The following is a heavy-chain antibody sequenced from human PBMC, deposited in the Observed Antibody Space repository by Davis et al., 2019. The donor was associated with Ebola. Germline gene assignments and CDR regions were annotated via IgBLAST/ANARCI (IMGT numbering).Heavy chain of an antibody. CDR3: ARTGIVVVPAELRFDP. Sequence: GESLKISCAASGFTFSSYAMSWVRQAPGKGLEWVSAISGSGGSTYYADSVKGRFTISRDNAKNSLYLQMNSLRDEDTAVYYCARTGIVVVPAELRFDPWGQGTLVTVSS. V-gene: IGHV3-23*01. D-gene: IGHD2-2*01. J-gene: IGHJ5*02. CDR2: ISGSGGST. CDR1: GFTFSSYA.